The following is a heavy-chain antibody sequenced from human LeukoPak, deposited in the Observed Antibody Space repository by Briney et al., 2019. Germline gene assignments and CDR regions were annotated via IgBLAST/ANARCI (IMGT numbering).Heavy chain of an antibody. CDR1: GFTFNTYS. CDR2: ISGSGGST. Sequence: SGGSLRLSCAASGFTFNTYSMSWVRQAPGKGLEWVSAISGSGGSTYYADSVKGRFTISRDNSKNTLYLQMNSLRAEDTAVYYCAKDSDYYYYYYMDVWGKGTTVTVSS. V-gene: IGHV3-23*01. D-gene: IGHD3-10*01. CDR3: AKDSDYYYYYYMDV. J-gene: IGHJ6*03.